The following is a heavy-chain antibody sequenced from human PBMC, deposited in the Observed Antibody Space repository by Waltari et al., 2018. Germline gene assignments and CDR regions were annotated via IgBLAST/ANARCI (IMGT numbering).Heavy chain of an antibody. D-gene: IGHD2-2*01. CDR3: ASLLLGYCSSTSCSH. CDR2: INPNIGGT. Sequence: QVQLVQSGAEVKKPGASVKVSCKASGYTFTGDYMHWVRQAPGQGLEWRGWINPNIGGTNDEQKFQGRVTMTRDTSISTAYMELSRLRSDDTAVYYCASLLLGYCSSTSCSHWGQGTLVTVSS. J-gene: IGHJ4*02. CDR1: GYTFTGDY. V-gene: IGHV1-2*02.